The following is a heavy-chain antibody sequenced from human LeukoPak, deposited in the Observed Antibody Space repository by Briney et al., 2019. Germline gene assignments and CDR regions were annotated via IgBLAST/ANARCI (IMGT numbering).Heavy chain of an antibody. CDR2: IYSSGST. D-gene: IGHD5-12*01. Sequence: PSETLSLTCAVSGGSISSSNWWSWVRQPPGKGLEWIGSIYSSGSTYYNPSLKSRVTISVDTSKNQFSLKLSSVTAADTAVYYCARSGSGYLRYYFDYRGQGTLVTVSS. CDR1: GGSISSSNW. J-gene: IGHJ4*02. V-gene: IGHV4-4*02. CDR3: ARSGSGYLRYYFDY.